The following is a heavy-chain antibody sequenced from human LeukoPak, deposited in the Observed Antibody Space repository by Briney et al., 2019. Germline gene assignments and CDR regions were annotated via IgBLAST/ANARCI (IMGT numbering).Heavy chain of an antibody. Sequence: GGSLRLSCAASGFTFSNYYMSWVRRAPGKGLEWVANIKQDGSERFYGDSVTGRFTISRDNAKNSLYLQMNSLRADDTAVYYCAKLPYGSVDYWGQGTLVTVSS. CDR1: GFTFSNYY. J-gene: IGHJ4*01. CDR2: IKQDGSER. V-gene: IGHV3-7*03. CDR3: AKLPYGSVDY. D-gene: IGHD3-10*01.